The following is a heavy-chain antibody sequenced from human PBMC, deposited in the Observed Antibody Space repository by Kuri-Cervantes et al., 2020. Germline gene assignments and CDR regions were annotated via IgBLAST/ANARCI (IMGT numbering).Heavy chain of an antibody. J-gene: IGHJ4*02. CDR1: GFTFSSYSMN. Sequence: GSLRLSCAASGFTFSSYSMNWVRQAPGKGLEWIGSIYYSGSTYYNPSLKSRVTISVDTSKNQFSLKLSSVTAADTAVYYCARAGEWELGGFDYWGQGTLVTVSS. D-gene: IGHD1-26*01. CDR2: IYYSGST. CDR3: ARAGEWELGGFDY. V-gene: IGHV4-59*05.